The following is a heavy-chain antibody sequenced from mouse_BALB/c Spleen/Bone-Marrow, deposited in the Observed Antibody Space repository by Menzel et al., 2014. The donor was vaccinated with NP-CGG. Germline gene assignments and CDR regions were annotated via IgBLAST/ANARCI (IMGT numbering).Heavy chain of an antibody. V-gene: IGHV14-1*02. CDR1: GFNIKDYY. D-gene: IGHD2-2*01. CDR2: IDPENGNT. J-gene: IGHJ4*01. CDR3: ARGYGYAMDY. Sequence: DVKLQESGAELVRPGALVKLSCKASGFNIKDYYMQWVKQRPEQGLEWIGWIDPENGNTIYDPKLQGKASITADTSSNTAYLQLSSLTSEDAAVYYCARGYGYAMDYWGQGTSVTVSS.